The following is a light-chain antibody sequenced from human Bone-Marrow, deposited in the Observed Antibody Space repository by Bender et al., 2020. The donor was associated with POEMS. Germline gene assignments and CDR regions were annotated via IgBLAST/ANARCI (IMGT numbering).Light chain of an antibody. CDR2: SLY. Sequence: QSVLTQPPSVSGTPGQTVTISCSGSSINLGTNYVYWYQPVPGTGPRLVVYSLYLRPSGVPSRFSGSKSGSSASLAISGIQSEDEGDYYCSSWDDSLSGWVFGGGTKLTVL. CDR1: SINLGTNY. V-gene: IGLV1-47*02. J-gene: IGLJ3*02. CDR3: SSWDDSLSGWV.